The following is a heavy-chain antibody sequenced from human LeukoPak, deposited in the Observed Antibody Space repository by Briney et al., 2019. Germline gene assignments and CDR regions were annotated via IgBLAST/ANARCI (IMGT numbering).Heavy chain of an antibody. Sequence: PWTSLRLSFAASGFTFTNYGMHWVRQAPGKGLEWVALITYDGYYKYYSDSVKGRFTISSDTSKNTLYLQMNSLRAEDTAVYYCARDLSPVVRASPMGYWGQGTPVTVSS. D-gene: IGHD3-10*01. V-gene: IGHV3-30*03. CDR2: ITYDGYYK. CDR1: GFTFTNYG. J-gene: IGHJ4*02. CDR3: ARDLSPVVRASPMGY.